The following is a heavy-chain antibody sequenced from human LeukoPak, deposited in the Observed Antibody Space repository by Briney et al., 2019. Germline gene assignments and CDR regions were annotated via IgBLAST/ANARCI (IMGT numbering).Heavy chain of an antibody. CDR3: ARDFIAANYYYMDV. J-gene: IGHJ6*03. D-gene: IGHD6-13*01. Sequence: SETLSLTCTVSGYSISSGYYWGWIRQPPGKGLEWIGSIYHSGSTYYNPSLKSRVTISVDTSKNQFSLKLSSVTAADTAVYYCARDFIAANYYYMDVWGKGTTVTVSS. V-gene: IGHV4-38-2*02. CDR2: IYHSGST. CDR1: GYSISSGYY.